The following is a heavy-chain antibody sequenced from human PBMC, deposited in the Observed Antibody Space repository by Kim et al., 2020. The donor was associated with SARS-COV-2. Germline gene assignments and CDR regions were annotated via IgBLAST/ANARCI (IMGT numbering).Heavy chain of an antibody. J-gene: IGHJ4*02. CDR1: GGSISSSNW. CDR2: IYNSGNA. D-gene: IGHD1-20*01. Sequence: SETLSLTCAVSGGSISSSNWWTWVRQPARKGVECICEIYNSGNAYYNPSLKSRATMSVDKSKNLFSLKLDSGTAADTAVYYCARDLAYSNNCYVYWGRRALVTVSS. V-gene: IGHV4-4*02. CDR3: ARDLAYSNNCYVY.